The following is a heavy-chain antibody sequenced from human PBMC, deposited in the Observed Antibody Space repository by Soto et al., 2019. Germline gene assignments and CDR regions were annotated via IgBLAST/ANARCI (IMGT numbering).Heavy chain of an antibody. V-gene: IGHV3-48*02. CDR1: GFTFSSYS. CDR2: ISSSSSTI. Sequence: RLSCAASGFTFSSYSMNWVRQAPGKGLEWVSYISSSSSTIYYADSVKGRFTISRDNAKNSLYLQMNSLRDEDTAVYYCAGVQYCGGDCYPLGAFDIWGQGTMVTVSS. CDR3: AGVQYCGGDCYPLGAFDI. D-gene: IGHD2-21*02. J-gene: IGHJ3*02.